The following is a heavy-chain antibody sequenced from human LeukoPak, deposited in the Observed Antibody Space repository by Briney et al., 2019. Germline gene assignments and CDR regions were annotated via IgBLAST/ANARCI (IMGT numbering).Heavy chain of an antibody. CDR1: GGSISSSNW. CDR3: ARDRGGSYRALRSWFDP. D-gene: IGHD1-26*01. J-gene: IGHJ5*02. Sequence: SETLSLTCALSGGSISSSNWWSWVRQPPGKGLEWIGEIYHSGRTNYSPSLKSRVTISVHKYKNHFSLNLSSVTAADTAVYYCARDRGGSYRALRSWFDPWGQGTLVTVSS. V-gene: IGHV4-4*02. CDR2: IYHSGRT.